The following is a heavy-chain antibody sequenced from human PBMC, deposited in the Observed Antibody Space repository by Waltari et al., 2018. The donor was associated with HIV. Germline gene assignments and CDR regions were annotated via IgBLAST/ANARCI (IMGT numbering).Heavy chain of an antibody. CDR3: ATSRTFDY. V-gene: IGHV3-74*01. Sequence: EVQLVESGGGLVQPGGSLRLSCAASGFTFSSYWMHWVRQVPGKGLIWVSRMNSDGSSTSDADSVKGRFTISRDNAKNTLYLQMNSLRAEDTAVYYCATSRTFDYWGQGTLVTVSS. J-gene: IGHJ4*02. CDR2: MNSDGSST. CDR1: GFTFSSYW.